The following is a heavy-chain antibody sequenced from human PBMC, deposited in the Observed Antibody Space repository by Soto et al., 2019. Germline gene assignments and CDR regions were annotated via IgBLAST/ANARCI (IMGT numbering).Heavy chain of an antibody. V-gene: IGHV4-4*07. CDR1: VGSISIYY. J-gene: IGHJ6*01. Sequence: SETLSVTCTFSVGSISIYYWSWIRQPAGKGLEWIGRIYTSGSTNYNPSLKSRVTMSVDTSKNQFSLKLSSVTAADTAVYYCARDYSSSSSYYYYGMDVWGQGTTVTVSS. CDR2: IYTSGST. CDR3: ARDYSSSSSYYYYGMDV. D-gene: IGHD6-6*01.